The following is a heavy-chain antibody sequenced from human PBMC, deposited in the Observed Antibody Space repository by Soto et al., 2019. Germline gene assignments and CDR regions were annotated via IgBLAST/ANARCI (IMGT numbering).Heavy chain of an antibody. Sequence: QVQLQESGPGLVKPSETLSLTCTVSGGSISNSYWSWIRQSPEKGLEWIGYIHSSGTTNYNPSLQNRVTIXVDTSKNQFSLKLSSVTAADTAIYYCGRGGWSLDYWGQGTLVTVSS. CDR1: GGSISNSY. D-gene: IGHD6-19*01. CDR2: IHSSGTT. J-gene: IGHJ4*02. CDR3: GRGGWSLDY. V-gene: IGHV4-59*01.